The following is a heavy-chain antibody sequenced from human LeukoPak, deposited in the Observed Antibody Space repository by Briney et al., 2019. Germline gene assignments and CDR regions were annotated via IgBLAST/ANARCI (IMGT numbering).Heavy chain of an antibody. J-gene: IGHJ4*02. V-gene: IGHV4-39*01. CDR2: IYYSGST. Sequence: PSETLSLTCTVSGGSISSSSYYWGWMRQPPGKGLEWIGSIYYSGSTYYHPSLKSRVTISVDTSKNQFSLKLSSVTAADTAVYYCARLRFQYQLLYYFDYWGQGTLVTVSS. D-gene: IGHD2-2*01. CDR3: ARLRFQYQLLYYFDY. CDR1: GGSISSSSYY.